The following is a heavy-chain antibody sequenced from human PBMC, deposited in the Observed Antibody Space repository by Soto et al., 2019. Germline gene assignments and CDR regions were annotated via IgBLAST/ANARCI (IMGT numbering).Heavy chain of an antibody. Sequence: EVQLVESGGGLGKPGGSLRLSCAASGFTFSSYSMNWVRQAPGKGLEWVSSISSSSSYIYYADSVKGRFTISRDNAKNSLYLQMNSLRAEDTAVYYCARDRDILTGYSISGMDVWGQGTTVTVSS. V-gene: IGHV3-21*01. CDR1: GFTFSSYS. D-gene: IGHD3-9*01. CDR2: ISSSSSYI. CDR3: ARDRDILTGYSISGMDV. J-gene: IGHJ6*02.